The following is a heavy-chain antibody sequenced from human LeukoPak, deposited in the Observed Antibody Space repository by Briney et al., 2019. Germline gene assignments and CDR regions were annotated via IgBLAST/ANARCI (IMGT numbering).Heavy chain of an antibody. J-gene: IGHJ6*03. V-gene: IGHV1-69*06. CDR3: ARGRYSSGGINYYYYYYMDV. CDR2: IIPIFGTA. D-gene: IGHD6-19*01. Sequence: ASVKVSCKASGGTFGSYAISWVRQAPGQGLEWMGGIIPIFGTANYAQKFQGRVTITADKSTSTAYMELSSLRSEDTAVYYCARGRYSSGGINYYYYYYMDVWGKGTTVTVSS. CDR1: GGTFGSYA.